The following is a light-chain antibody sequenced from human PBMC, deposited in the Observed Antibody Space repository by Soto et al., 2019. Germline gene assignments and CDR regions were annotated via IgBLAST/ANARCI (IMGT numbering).Light chain of an antibody. J-gene: IGKJ1*01. V-gene: IGKV3-11*01. CDR2: DVS. CDR3: QQRSDWPWT. Sequence: EIVFTPYPATLSLCSVERGTLACRASESVTNYLAWYQQKPGQAPRLLVYDVSNRATGIPARFSGGGSGTDFTLTISNLEPEDFAVYYCQQRSDWPWTFGQGTKVDIK. CDR1: ESVTNY.